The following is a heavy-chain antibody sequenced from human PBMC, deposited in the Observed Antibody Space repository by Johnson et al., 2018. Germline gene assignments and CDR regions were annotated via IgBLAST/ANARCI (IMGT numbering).Heavy chain of an antibody. Sequence: QVQLVESGGGLVQPGGSLRLSCAASGFTFSSYAMHWVRQAPGKGLEWVAVISYDGSNKYYADSVKGRFNISRNNSKNTLDWQMNSLRAEDTAVYYCAKVQKYCSGGSCYPPYYYYYDMDVWGKGTTVTVSS. CDR1: GFTFSSYA. J-gene: IGHJ6*03. D-gene: IGHD2-15*01. CDR2: ISYDGSNK. CDR3: AKVQKYCSGGSCYPPYYYYYDMDV. V-gene: IGHV3-30*18.